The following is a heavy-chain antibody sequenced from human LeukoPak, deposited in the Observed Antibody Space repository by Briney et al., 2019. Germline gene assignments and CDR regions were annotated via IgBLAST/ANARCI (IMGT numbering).Heavy chain of an antibody. Sequence: ASVKVSCKASGYTFTGYYMHWVRQAPGQGLEWMGRTNPNSGGTNYAQKFQGRVTMTRDTSISTAYMGLSRLRSDDTAVYYCARDRGRLGVGATKPSFDYWGQGTLVTVSS. CDR1: GYTFTGYY. J-gene: IGHJ4*02. D-gene: IGHD1-26*01. CDR3: ARDRGRLGVGATKPSFDY. CDR2: TNPNSGGT. V-gene: IGHV1-2*06.